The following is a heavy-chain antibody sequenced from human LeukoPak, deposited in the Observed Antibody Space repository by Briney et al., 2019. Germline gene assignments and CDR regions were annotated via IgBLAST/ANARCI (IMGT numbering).Heavy chain of an antibody. CDR3: AGHVHYAFDI. CDR2: IYYSGST. D-gene: IGHD1-1*01. V-gene: IGHV4-39*01. CDR1: GGSISSSSYY. J-gene: IGHJ3*02. Sequence: SETLSLTCTVSGGSISSSSYYWGWIRQPPGKGLEWIGSIYYSGSTYYNPSLKSRVTISVDTSKNQFSLKLSSVTAADTAVYYCAGHVHYAFDIWGQGTMVTVSS.